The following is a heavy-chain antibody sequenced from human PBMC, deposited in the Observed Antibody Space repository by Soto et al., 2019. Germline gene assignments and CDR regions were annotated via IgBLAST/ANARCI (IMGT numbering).Heavy chain of an antibody. CDR3: ARVYYDFWSGYYSNYYYYYMDV. Sequence: EVQLVESGGGLVQPGGSLRLSCAASGFTFSDHYMDWVRQAPGKGLGWVGRTRNKANSYTTEYAASVKGRFTISRDDSKNSLYLQMNSLKTEETAVYYCARVYYDFWSGYYSNYYYYYMDVWGKGTTVTVSS. V-gene: IGHV3-72*01. D-gene: IGHD3-3*01. CDR1: GFTFSDHY. CDR2: TRNKANSYTT. J-gene: IGHJ6*03.